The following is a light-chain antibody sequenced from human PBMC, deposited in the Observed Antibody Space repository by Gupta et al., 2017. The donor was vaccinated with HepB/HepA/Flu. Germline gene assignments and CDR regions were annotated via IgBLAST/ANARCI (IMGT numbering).Light chain of an antibody. CDR1: QSISSY. Sequence: DIQMTQTPSSLSASVGDRVTITCRASQSISSYLNWSKQKPGQAPKLLIYAASSLQSGVASRFSGSGYGTDFTLTISSRQPEDFATYYCQQSDSTRWVTFGQGTQLEIK. J-gene: IGKJ5*01. V-gene: IGKV1-39*01. CDR2: AAS. CDR3: QQSDSTRWVT.